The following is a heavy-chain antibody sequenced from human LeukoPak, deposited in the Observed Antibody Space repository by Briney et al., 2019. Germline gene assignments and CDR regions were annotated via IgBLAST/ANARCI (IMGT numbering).Heavy chain of an antibody. D-gene: IGHD2/OR15-2a*01. Sequence: SETLSLTCAVSGYSITSSSWWGWIRQPPVKGLEWIGYIYHSGTTYYNPSLQSRVTMSVDTSKNQFSLKLSSVTAVDTAVYYCARKENIYCYFDYWGQGTLVTVSS. CDR3: ARKENIYCYFDY. CDR2: IYHSGTT. V-gene: IGHV4-28*01. CDR1: GYSITSSSW. J-gene: IGHJ4*02.